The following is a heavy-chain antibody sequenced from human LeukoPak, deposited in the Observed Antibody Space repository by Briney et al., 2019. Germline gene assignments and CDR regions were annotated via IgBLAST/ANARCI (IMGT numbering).Heavy chain of an antibody. J-gene: IGHJ6*02. CDR3: TTDDYYYGMDV. CDR2: IKSKTDGGTT. CDR1: GFSFNNAW. V-gene: IGHV3-15*07. Sequence: GGSLRLSCAASGFSFNNAWMNWGRQAPGKGLEWVGRIKSKTDGGTTDYAAPVKGRFTISRDDSKNTLYLQMNSLKIEDTAVYYCTTDDYYYGMDVWGQGTTVTVSS.